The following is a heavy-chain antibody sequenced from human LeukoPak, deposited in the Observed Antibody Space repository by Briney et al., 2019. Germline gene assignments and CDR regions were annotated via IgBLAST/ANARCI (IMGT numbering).Heavy chain of an antibody. D-gene: IGHD2-2*01. Sequence: QSGGSLRLSCAASGFTFSSYAMHWVRQAPGKGLEWVAVISYDGSNKYYADSVKGRFTISRDNSKNTLYLQMNSLRAEDTAVYYCARGNAVVVVPAAANWFDPWGQGTLVTVSS. V-gene: IGHV3-30-3*01. CDR3: ARGNAVVVVPAAANWFDP. J-gene: IGHJ5*02. CDR1: GFTFSSYA. CDR2: ISYDGSNK.